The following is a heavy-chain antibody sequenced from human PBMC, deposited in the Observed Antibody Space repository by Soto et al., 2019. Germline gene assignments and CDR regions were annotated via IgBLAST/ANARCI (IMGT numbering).Heavy chain of an antibody. V-gene: IGHV3-23*01. CDR2: ISGSGGST. D-gene: IGHD3-10*01. J-gene: IGHJ5*02. CDR1: GFTFSSYA. Sequence: GGSLRLSCAASGFTFSSYAMSWVRQAPGKGLEWVSAISGSGGSTYYADSVKGRFTISRDNSKNTLYLQMNSLRAEDTAVYYCAKSPVRGGNTNWFDPWGQGTLVTVSS. CDR3: AKSPVRGGNTNWFDP.